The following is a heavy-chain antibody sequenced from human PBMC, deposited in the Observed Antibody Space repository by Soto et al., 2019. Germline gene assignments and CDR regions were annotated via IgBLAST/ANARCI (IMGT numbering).Heavy chain of an antibody. J-gene: IGHJ4*02. D-gene: IGHD5-18*01. Sequence: EVQLLESGGGLVQPGGSLRLSCAASGFAFSTYAMSWVRQAPGKGLEWVSTIDNSGGITYYADSVKGRFTISRDNSKNTLYLQMNSLRAEDTAVYYCAIGGYNYGFLFDCWGQGTLLTVSS. CDR3: AIGGYNYGFLFDC. CDR2: IDNSGGIT. V-gene: IGHV3-23*05. CDR1: GFAFSTYA.